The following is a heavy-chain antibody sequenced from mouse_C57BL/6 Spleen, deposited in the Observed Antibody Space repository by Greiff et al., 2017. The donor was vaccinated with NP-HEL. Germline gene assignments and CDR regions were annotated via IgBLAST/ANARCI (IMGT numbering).Heavy chain of an antibody. CDR2: ISSGGSYT. CDR1: GFTFSSYG. D-gene: IGHD2-5*01. V-gene: IGHV5-6*02. Sequence: DVMLVESGGDLVKPGGSLKLSCAASGFTFSSYGMSCVRQTPYKRLEWVATISSGGSYTYYPDSVKGRFTISRDNAKNTLYLQMSSLKSEDTAIYYCARPAYYSNYSWFAYWGQGTLVTVSA. J-gene: IGHJ3*01. CDR3: ARPAYYSNYSWFAY.